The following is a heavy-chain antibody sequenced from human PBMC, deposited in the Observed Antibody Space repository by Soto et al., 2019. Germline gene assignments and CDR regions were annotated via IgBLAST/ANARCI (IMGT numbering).Heavy chain of an antibody. CDR3: AMVDVYVTPSPQDV. CDR1: GYSFTRYG. V-gene: IGHV1-18*01. J-gene: IGHJ6*02. CDR2: INAYNGNT. D-gene: IGHD2-8*01. Sequence: QVHLGQSGAEVKNPGASVKVSCKASGYSFTRYGIGWARQAPGQGLEWMGWINAYNGNTNYAQNLQGRLTLTTDTSTTTAYMELRSLRSNDTAIYYCAMVDVYVTPSPQDVWGQGTTVTVSS.